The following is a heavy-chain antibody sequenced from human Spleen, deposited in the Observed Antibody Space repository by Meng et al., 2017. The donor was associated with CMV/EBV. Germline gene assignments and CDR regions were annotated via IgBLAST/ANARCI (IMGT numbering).Heavy chain of an antibody. V-gene: IGHV1-8*01. CDR2: MNPNSGNT. CDR1: GYTFTSYD. D-gene: IGHD6-25*01. J-gene: IGHJ4*02. Sequence: QVQMVQSGAAVKNPGASVKVSCKASGYTFTSYDINWVRQTTGQGLEWLGWMNPNSGNTGYAQKFQGRVTMTSDTSISSAYMELRSLRSEDTAVYCCARCLGSSGTPPDYWGQGTLVTVSS. CDR3: ARCLGSSGTPPDY.